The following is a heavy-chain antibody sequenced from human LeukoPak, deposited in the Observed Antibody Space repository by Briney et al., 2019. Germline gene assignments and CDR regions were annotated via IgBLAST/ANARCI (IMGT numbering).Heavy chain of an antibody. Sequence: HSGGTLRLSCAASGFTFRSYGMSWVRQAPGKGLECVSAISGSGSSTYYADSVKGRFTISRDSAKNSLYLHMNSLRAEDTALYYCAREPYYDSSGYSPDYWGQGTLVTVSS. CDR1: GFTFRSYG. CDR3: AREPYYDSSGYSPDY. D-gene: IGHD3-22*01. CDR2: ISGSGSST. V-gene: IGHV3-23*01. J-gene: IGHJ4*02.